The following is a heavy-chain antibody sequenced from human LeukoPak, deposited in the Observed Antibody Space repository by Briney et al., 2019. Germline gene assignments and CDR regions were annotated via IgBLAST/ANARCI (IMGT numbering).Heavy chain of an antibody. D-gene: IGHD4-17*01. J-gene: IGHJ4*02. CDR2: ISYDGSNK. Sequence: GGSLRLSCAASGFTFSSCAMHWVRQAPGKGLEWVAVISYDGSNKYYADSVKGRFTISRDNSKNTLYLQMNSLRAEDTAVYYCARDSDYAFDYWGQGTLVTVSS. CDR1: GFTFSSCA. CDR3: ARDSDYAFDY. V-gene: IGHV3-30-3*01.